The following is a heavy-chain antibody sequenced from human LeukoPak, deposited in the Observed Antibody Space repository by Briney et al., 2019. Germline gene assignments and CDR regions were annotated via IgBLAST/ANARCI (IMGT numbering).Heavy chain of an antibody. CDR1: GFTFSSFE. V-gene: IGHV3-23*01. J-gene: IGHJ4*02. CDR3: AKTGYSSGWYRIWDY. D-gene: IGHD6-19*01. Sequence: GGSLTLSCAASGFTFSSFEMSWVRQPPGKGLEWVSAISGSGGSAYYADPVRGRFTISRDNSRNSLSLQMNSLRAEDTALDYYAKTGYSSGWYRIWDYWGQGTLVTVSS. CDR2: ISGSGGSA.